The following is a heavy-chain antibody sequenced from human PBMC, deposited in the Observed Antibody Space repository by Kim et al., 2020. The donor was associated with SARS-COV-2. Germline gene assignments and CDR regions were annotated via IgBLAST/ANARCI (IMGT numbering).Heavy chain of an antibody. J-gene: IGHJ6*04. CDR1: GDSVSSNSAA. D-gene: IGHD5-12*01. V-gene: IGHV6-1*01. CDR2: TYYRSKWYN. CDR3: ARGIDIVATIVDYYYYGMDF. Sequence: SQTLSLTCAISGDSVSSNSAAWNWIRQSPSRGLEWLGRTYYRSKWYNDYAVSVKSRITINPDTSKNQFSLQLNSVTPEDTAVYYCARGIDIVATIVDYYYYGMDFLGEGTTVAVSS.